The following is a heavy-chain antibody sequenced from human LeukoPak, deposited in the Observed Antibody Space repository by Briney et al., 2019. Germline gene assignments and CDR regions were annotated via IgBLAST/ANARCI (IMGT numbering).Heavy chain of an antibody. CDR2: IYSGGST. V-gene: IGHV3-66*01. J-gene: IGHJ4*02. CDR1: GFTFSSNY. Sequence: GGSLRLSCAASGFTFSSNYMSWVRQAPGKGLEWVSVIYSGGSTYYADSVKGRFTISRDNSKSTLYLQMNSLRAEDTAVYYCARGLYSSSSILDYWGQGTLVTVSS. CDR3: ARGLYSSSSILDY. D-gene: IGHD6-6*01.